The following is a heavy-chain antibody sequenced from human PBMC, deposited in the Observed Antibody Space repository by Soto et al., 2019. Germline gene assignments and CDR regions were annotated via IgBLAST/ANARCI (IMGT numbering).Heavy chain of an antibody. CDR1: FTSYY. V-gene: IGHV1-46*01. D-gene: IGHD3-22*01. CDR2: INPGGGST. CDR3: ARDLGGSSGEKLRGDYYHYGMDV. J-gene: IGHJ6*02. Sequence: FTSYYLHWVRQAPGQGLEWMGTINPGGGSTSYAQKFRGRVTMTRDTSTSTVSMEVSGLRSEDTAVYYCARDLGGSSGEKLRGDYYHYGMDVWGQGTTVTVSS.